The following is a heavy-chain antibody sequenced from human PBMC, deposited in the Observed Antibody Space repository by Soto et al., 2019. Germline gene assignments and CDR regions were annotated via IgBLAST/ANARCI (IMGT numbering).Heavy chain of an antibody. CDR2: IYYSGST. Sequence: TLSLTRTVSGGSISSGDYYWSCIRQPPGKGLEWIGYIYYSGSTYYNPSLKSRVTISVDTSKNQFSLKLSSVNAADTAVYSCARVPLPRGYCGYGEDYWGQGTLVTVSS. J-gene: IGHJ4*02. D-gene: IGHD5-12*01. CDR3: ARVPLPRGYCGYGEDY. V-gene: IGHV4-30-4*08. CDR1: GGSISSGDYY.